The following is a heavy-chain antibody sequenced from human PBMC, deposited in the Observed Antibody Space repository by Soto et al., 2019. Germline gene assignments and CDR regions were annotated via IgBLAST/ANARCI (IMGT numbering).Heavy chain of an antibody. CDR2: MNPYNGNT. D-gene: IGHD3-10*01. Sequence: VASVKVSCKASGYTFTSYDINWVRQAPGQGLEWMGWMNPYNGNTGYAENFQGRVTMTRNTSISTAYMELSSLKSEDTALYYCARGPGDLGYLDFWGQGALVTVSS. CDR3: ARGPGDLGYLDF. CDR1: GYTFTSYD. J-gene: IGHJ4*02. V-gene: IGHV1-8*01.